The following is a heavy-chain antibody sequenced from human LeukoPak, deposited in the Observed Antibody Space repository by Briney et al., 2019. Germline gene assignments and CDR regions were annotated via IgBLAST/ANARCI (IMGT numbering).Heavy chain of an antibody. CDR1: GFTVSSNY. J-gene: IGHJ6*03. Sequence: GRSLRLSCAASGFTVSSNYMSWVRQAPGKGLEWVSAIYSGGSTYYAGSVKGRLTISRDNSKNALYLQMNSLRAEDRAVYYCARAPTVTGSYYYYYMDVWGKGTTVTVSS. D-gene: IGHD4-11*01. CDR3: ARAPTVTGSYYYYYMDV. CDR2: IYSGGST. V-gene: IGHV3-53*01.